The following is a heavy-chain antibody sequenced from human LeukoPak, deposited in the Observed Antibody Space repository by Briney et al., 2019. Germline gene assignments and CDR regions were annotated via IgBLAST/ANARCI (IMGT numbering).Heavy chain of an antibody. J-gene: IGHJ4*02. D-gene: IGHD1-26*01. CDR2: ISSSSSYI. CDR3: AKDPIFSGSYGVFDS. V-gene: IGHV3-21*04. Sequence: GGSLRLSCAASGFTFSSYSMNWVRQAPGKGLEWVSSISSSSSYIYYADSVKGRFTISRDNAKNSLYLQMNSLRAGDTAVYYCAKDPIFSGSYGVFDSWGQGTLVTVSS. CDR1: GFTFSSYS.